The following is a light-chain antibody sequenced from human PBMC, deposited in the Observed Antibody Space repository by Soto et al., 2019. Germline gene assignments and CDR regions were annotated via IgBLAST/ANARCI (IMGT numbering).Light chain of an antibody. CDR1: QGVTTN. CDR2: DVS. V-gene: IGKV3-15*01. CDR3: QQYNNWPFS. J-gene: IGKJ5*01. Sequence: IVMTQSPGTLSVSPGERATLSCRAGQGVTTNFAWYQQKSGQSPRLLIYDVSIRATGVPARFSGTGSETDFTLTVSGLQSEDSAVYFCQQYNNWPFSFAQGTRLEIK.